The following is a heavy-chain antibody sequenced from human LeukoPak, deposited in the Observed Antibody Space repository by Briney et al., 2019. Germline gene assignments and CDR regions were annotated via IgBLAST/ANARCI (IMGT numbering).Heavy chain of an antibody. V-gene: IGHV4-39*01. J-gene: IGHJ4*02. CDR2: IHYSWST. Sequence: SETLSLTCTVSGASISSSSFYWGWIRQPPGKGLEWIGSIHYSWSTYYNPSLKSRVTISVDTSKNQFSLTLSSVTAADTAVYYCARLGDIVVVPAAPRGYWGQGTLVTVSS. D-gene: IGHD2-2*01. CDR3: ARLGDIVVVPAAPRGY. CDR1: GASISSSSFY.